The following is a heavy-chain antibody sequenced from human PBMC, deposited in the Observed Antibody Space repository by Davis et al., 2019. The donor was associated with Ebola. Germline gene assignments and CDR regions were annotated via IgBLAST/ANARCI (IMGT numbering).Heavy chain of an antibody. CDR1: GFTFSSYS. D-gene: IGHD2-8*01. CDR3: ACYVLG. J-gene: IGHJ4*02. CDR2: ISSSGSTI. V-gene: IGHV3-48*04. Sequence: GESLKISCAASGFTFSSYSMNWVRQAPGKGLEWVSYISSSGSTIYYADSVKGRFTISRDNAKNTLYLQMNSLRVEDTAVYYCACYVLGWGQGTLVTVFS.